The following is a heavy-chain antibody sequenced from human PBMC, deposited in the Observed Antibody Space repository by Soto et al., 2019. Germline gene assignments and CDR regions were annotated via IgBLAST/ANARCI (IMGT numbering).Heavy chain of an antibody. J-gene: IGHJ4*02. D-gene: IGHD2-2*01. CDR2: ISDSGST. Sequence: VQLLESGGALVQPGGSLRLSCAASGFTFSNHAMNWVRQAPGKGLEWVSTISDSGSTYYADSVKGRFTISRDNSKNTLNLQMNSLRAEDTAVYYCARDPGGHYCTSTSCLYFFAHWGQGTLVIVSS. CDR3: ARDPGGHYCTSTSCLYFFAH. CDR1: GFTFSNHA. V-gene: IGHV3-23*01.